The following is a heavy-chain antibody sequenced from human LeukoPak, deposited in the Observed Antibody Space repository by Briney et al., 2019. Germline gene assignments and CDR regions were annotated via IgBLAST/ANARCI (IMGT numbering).Heavy chain of an antibody. CDR3: ARDSYDSSGWYGSRGYYGMDV. D-gene: IGHD6-19*01. Sequence: TSETLSLTCAVYGGSFSGYYWSWVRPAPGKGLEWVSAISARGGNTYYADPVKGRFTISRDNSKNTLYLQMNSLRGEDTAVYYCARDSYDSSGWYGSRGYYGMDVWGQGTTVTVSS. J-gene: IGHJ6*02. V-gene: IGHV3-23*01. CDR1: GGSFSGYY. CDR2: ISARGGNT.